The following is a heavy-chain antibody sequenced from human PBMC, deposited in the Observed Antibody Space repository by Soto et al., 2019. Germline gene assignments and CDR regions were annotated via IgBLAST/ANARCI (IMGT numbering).Heavy chain of an antibody. V-gene: IGHV3-23*01. CDR3: AKDVRPKTTVTTSRYFDL. CDR1: GVTFSTYV. CDR2: IGSSGTST. Sequence: EVQLLESGGGSVQPGGSLRLSCAASGVTFSTYVMSWVRQAPGKGLEWVSVIGSSGTSTFYADSVKGRFTVSRDNSKNTLYLQMNSLRAEDTAVYYCAKDVRPKTTVTTSRYFDLWGRGTLVTVSS. J-gene: IGHJ2*01. D-gene: IGHD4-17*01.